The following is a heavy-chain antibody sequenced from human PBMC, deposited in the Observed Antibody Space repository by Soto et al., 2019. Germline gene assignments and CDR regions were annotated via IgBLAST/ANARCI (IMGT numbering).Heavy chain of an antibody. CDR2: IIPIFGTA. D-gene: IGHD3-3*01. CDR1: GGTFSSYA. CDR3: ARFRPPTIFGVVISPFDP. Sequence: QVQLVQSGAEVKKPGSSVKVSCKASGGTFSSYAISWVRQAPGQGLEWMGGIIPIFGTANYAQKFQGRVTITAAESTSTAYMELSSLRSEDTAVYYCARFRPPTIFGVVISPFDPWGQGTLVTVSS. V-gene: IGHV1-69*01. J-gene: IGHJ5*02.